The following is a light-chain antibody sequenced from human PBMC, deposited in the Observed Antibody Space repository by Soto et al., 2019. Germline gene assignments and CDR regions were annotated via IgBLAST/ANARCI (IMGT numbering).Light chain of an antibody. CDR3: QSYDSSLSGYV. V-gene: IGLV1-40*01. J-gene: IGLJ1*01. Sequence: QSVLTQPSSVSGAPGQRVTISCTGSSSNIGTGYDVHWYQQLPGTAPKLLISGNSNRPSGVPNRFSGSKSGTSASLAIAGLQAEDEADYYCQSYDSSLSGYVFGTGTKVTVL. CDR1: SSNIGTGYD. CDR2: GNS.